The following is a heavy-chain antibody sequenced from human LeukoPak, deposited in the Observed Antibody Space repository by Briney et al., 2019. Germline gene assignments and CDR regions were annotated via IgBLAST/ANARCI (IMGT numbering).Heavy chain of an antibody. CDR2: MSGSGGST. V-gene: IGHV3-23*01. D-gene: IGHD3-22*01. CDR1: GFTFSSYA. CDR3: AKDPGVVVRNRYFQH. Sequence: SGGSLRLSCAASGFTFSSYAMSWVRQAAGKGLEWVSAMSGSGGSTDYADSVKGRFTISGDNSKNTLYLQMNSLRAEDTAVYYCAKDPGVVVRNRYFQHWGQGTLVTVSS. J-gene: IGHJ1*01.